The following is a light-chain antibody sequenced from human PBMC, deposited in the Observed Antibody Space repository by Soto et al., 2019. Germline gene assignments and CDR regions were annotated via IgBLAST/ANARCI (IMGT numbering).Light chain of an antibody. Sequence: EIVLTLSPATLSLSPGERATLSCRASQSVSSYLPWCQQKPGQAPRLLIYGASSRATGIPDRFSGSGSGTDFTLTISRLEPEDFAVYYCQQYGSSPLTFGGGTMADIK. J-gene: IGKJ4*01. V-gene: IGKV3-20*01. CDR3: QQYGSSPLT. CDR1: QSVSSY. CDR2: GAS.